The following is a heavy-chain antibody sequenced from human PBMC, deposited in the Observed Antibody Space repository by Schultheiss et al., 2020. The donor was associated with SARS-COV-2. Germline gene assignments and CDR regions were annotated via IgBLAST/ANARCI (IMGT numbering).Heavy chain of an antibody. CDR1: GGSISSGGYY. CDR3: ARAHYDILTGKYYFDY. D-gene: IGHD3-9*01. CDR2: IYYSGST. J-gene: IGHJ4*02. V-gene: IGHV4-30-4*08. Sequence: SETLSLTCTVSGGSISSGGYYWSWIRQHPGKGLEWIGYIYYSGSTYYNPSLKSRVTISVDTSKNQFSLKLSSVTAADTAVYYCARAHYDILTGKYYFDYWGQGTLVTVSS.